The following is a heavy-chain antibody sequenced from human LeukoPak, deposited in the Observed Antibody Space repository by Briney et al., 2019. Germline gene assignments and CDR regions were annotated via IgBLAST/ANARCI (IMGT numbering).Heavy chain of an antibody. Sequence: ASVKVSCKVSGYTLTELSMHWVRQAPGKGLEWMGGFDPEDGETIYAQKFQGRVTMTEDTSTDTAYMELRSLRSDDTAVYYCARDSRSIAAAGTVDYWGQGTLVTASS. CDR2: FDPEDGET. CDR3: ARDSRSIAAAGTVDY. D-gene: IGHD6-13*01. CDR1: GYTLTELS. J-gene: IGHJ4*02. V-gene: IGHV1-24*01.